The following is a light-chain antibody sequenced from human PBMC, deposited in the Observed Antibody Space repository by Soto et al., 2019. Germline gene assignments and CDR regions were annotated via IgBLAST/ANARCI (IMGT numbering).Light chain of an antibody. CDR1: SSDVGGYTY. Sequence: QPVLTQPASVSGSHRQSLPISYTRTSSDVGGYTYVSWYQQHPGKAPKLMIYDVSNRPSGVSNRFSGSKSGNTASLTISGLQAEDEADYYCASSTNSSTPYVFGGGTKVTVL. J-gene: IGLJ1*01. CDR3: ASSTNSSTPYV. CDR2: DVS. V-gene: IGLV2-14*01.